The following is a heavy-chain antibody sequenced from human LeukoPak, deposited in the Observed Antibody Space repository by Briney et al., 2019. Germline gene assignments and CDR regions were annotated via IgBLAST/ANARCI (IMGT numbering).Heavy chain of an antibody. Sequence: SSETLSLTCTVSVGSISSYYWSWIRQPPGKGREWIGYIYTSASTNYNPSLNSPVTISVDTCKNQFSLKLSSVTAADTAVYYCARHRHYYDSSGYSDNWFDPWGQGTLVTVSS. CDR2: IYTSAST. V-gene: IGHV4-4*09. D-gene: IGHD3-22*01. J-gene: IGHJ5*02. CDR1: VGSISSYY. CDR3: ARHRHYYDSSGYSDNWFDP.